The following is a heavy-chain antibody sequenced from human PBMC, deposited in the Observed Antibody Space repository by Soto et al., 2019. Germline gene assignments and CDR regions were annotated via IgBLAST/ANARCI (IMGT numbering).Heavy chain of an antibody. J-gene: IGHJ4*02. CDR1: GGSIDSGGYY. CDR3: ARDLVRDYGGGY. Sequence: PSETLSLTCTVSGGSIDSGGYYWTWIRQFPGKGLEWIGYIYYSGSTYYNPSLRDRPTLSVDTSKNQFSLRLRSVTASDTAVYYCARDLVRDYGGGYWGQGALVTVSS. CDR2: IYYSGST. V-gene: IGHV4-31*03. D-gene: IGHD4-17*01.